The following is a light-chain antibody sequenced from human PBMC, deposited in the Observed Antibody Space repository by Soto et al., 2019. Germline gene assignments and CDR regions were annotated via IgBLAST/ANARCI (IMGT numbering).Light chain of an antibody. CDR3: QSYGSSPWI. CDR2: VAS. Sequence: EIVLTQSPATLSLSPGERATLSCGASQNIIISYLAWYQQKPGLAPRLLIYVASTRATGIPDRFTGSESGTDFTLTISRLEPEDFAVYYCQSYGSSPWIFGQGTKLEIK. J-gene: IGKJ2*01. V-gene: IGKV3D-20*01. CDR1: QNIIISY.